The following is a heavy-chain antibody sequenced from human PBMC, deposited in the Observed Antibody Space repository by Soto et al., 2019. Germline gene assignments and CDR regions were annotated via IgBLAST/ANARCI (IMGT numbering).Heavy chain of an antibody. J-gene: IGHJ6*03. D-gene: IGHD4-4*01. CDR1: GFTFSSYA. Sequence: EVQLLESGGGLVQPGGSLRLSCAASGFTFSSYAMSWVRQAPGKGLEWVSAISGSGGSTYYADSVKGRFTISRDNSKNTLYLQMNSLRAEDTAVYYYAKEGDYSNYSYYYYYMDVWGKGTTVTVSS. CDR3: AKEGDYSNYSYYYYYMDV. CDR2: ISGSGGST. V-gene: IGHV3-23*01.